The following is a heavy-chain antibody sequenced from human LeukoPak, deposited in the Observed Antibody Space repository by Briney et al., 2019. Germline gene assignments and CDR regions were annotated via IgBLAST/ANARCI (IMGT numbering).Heavy chain of an antibody. D-gene: IGHD2-15*01. V-gene: IGHV3-23*01. J-gene: IGHJ5*02. Sequence: PGGSLRLSCAASGFTFSSYAMSWVRQAPGKGLEWVSAISGSGGSTYYADSVKGRFTISRDNAKNTLYLQMNSLRAEDTAVYYCAKIGAIVVVVAENWFAPWGQGTLVTVSS. CDR3: AKIGAIVVVVAENWFAP. CDR1: GFTFSSYA. CDR2: ISGSGGST.